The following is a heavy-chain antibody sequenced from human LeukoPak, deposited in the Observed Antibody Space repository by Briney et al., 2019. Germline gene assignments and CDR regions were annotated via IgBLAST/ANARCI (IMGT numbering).Heavy chain of an antibody. J-gene: IGHJ5*02. CDR1: GGSISSSSYY. Sequence: SETLSLTCTVSGGSISSSSYYWGWIRQPPGKGLEWIGSIYYSGSTYYNPSLKSRVTISVDTSKNQFSLKLSSVTAADTAVYYCARPDSSAGPKWFDPWGQGTLVTVSS. CDR2: IYYSGST. V-gene: IGHV4-39*07. CDR3: ARPDSSAGPKWFDP. D-gene: IGHD3-22*01.